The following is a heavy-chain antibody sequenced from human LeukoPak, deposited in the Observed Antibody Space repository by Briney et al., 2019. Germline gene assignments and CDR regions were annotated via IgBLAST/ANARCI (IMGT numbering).Heavy chain of an antibody. Sequence: PGGSLRPSCAASGFTFSSYAMSWVRQAPGKGLEWVSAISGSGGSTYYADSVKGRFTISRDNSKNTLYLQMNSLRAEDTAVYYCAKDQGHSTSYYADYWGQGTLVTVSS. J-gene: IGHJ4*02. CDR1: GFTFSSYA. CDR3: AKDQGHSTSYYADY. D-gene: IGHD2-2*01. CDR2: ISGSGGST. V-gene: IGHV3-23*01.